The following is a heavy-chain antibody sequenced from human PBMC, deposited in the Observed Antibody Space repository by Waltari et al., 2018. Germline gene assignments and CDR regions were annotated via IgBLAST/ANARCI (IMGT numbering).Heavy chain of an antibody. CDR2: IMGTGSYT. J-gene: IGHJ4*02. D-gene: IGHD1-26*01. CDR3: VKGSGGSRPYYFDS. CDR1: GFTFSRYA. V-gene: IGHV3-23*04. Sequence: EVQLEESGGGLVQPGGSLRLSCAASGFTFSRYAMAWVRQVPGRGREGIAAIMGTGSYTYSAESVKGRFTSSRDHSLYLQMKSLRVEDTAVYYCVKGSGGSRPYYFDSWGQGTLVTVSS.